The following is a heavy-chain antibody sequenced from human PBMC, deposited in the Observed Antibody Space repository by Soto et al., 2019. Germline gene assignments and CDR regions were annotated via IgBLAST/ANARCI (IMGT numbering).Heavy chain of an antibody. CDR3: ARVPDS. J-gene: IGHJ4*02. Sequence: GASVKVSCKASGYAFTSYGFSWVRQAPGQGLEWMGWISAYNGHTHYAQNLQGRVTMTTDTSTTTAYMELRSLRSDDTAVYYCARVPDSWGQGTLVTVSS. CDR2: ISAYNGHT. V-gene: IGHV1-18*04. CDR1: GYAFTSYG.